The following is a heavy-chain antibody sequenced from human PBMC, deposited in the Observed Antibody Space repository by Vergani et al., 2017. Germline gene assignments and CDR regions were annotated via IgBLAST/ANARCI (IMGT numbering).Heavy chain of an antibody. V-gene: IGHV3-48*02. Sequence: EVQLVESGGGLVQPGGSLRLSCAASGFTFSSYSMNWVRQAPGKGLEWVSYISSSSSTIYYADSVKGRFTISRDNAKNSLYLQMNSLRDEDTAVYYCASKYYYDSRGGYWGQGTLVTVSS. CDR3: ASKYYYDSRGGY. CDR2: ISSSSSTI. J-gene: IGHJ4*02. CDR1: GFTFSSYS. D-gene: IGHD3-22*01.